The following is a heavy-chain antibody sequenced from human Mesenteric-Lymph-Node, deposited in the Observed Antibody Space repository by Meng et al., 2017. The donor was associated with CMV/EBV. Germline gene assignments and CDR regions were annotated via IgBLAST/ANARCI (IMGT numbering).Heavy chain of an antibody. J-gene: IGHJ4*02. CDR2: INHSGVP. CDR1: GGSFSGYY. CDR3: ARGSDIPVNNY. V-gene: IGHV4-34*01. Sequence: QVQLQQWGAGLLKPSETRPLTCAVYGGSFSGYYWSWIRQPPGKGLEWIGEINHSGVPNYNPSLKSRVPISLDRSKNQFSLKLSSVTAEDTAVYYCARGSDIPVNNYWGQGTLVTVSS. D-gene: IGHD2-15*01.